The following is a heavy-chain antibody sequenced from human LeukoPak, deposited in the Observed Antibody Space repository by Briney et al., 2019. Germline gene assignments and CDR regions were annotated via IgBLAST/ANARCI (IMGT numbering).Heavy chain of an antibody. J-gene: IGHJ4*02. V-gene: IGHV1-69*05. CDR3: ARELGSTGSSVY. CDR2: IVPVSGTT. D-gene: IGHD1-1*01. CDR1: IGSFTTYI. Sequence: SVKVSCKASIGSFTTYIITWVRQAPGQGLEWMGRIVPVSGTTQYAQNFQGRVTITTDDSATTAYMELSSLRPEDTAVYYCARELGSTGSSVYWGQGTLVTVSS.